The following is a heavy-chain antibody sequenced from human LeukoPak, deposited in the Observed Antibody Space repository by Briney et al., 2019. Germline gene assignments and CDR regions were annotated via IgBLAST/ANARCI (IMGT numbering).Heavy chain of an antibody. V-gene: IGHV3-9*01. D-gene: IGHD6-19*01. CDR2: ISWNSGSI. Sequence: GGSLRLSCAASGFTVSTNYMSWVRQAPGKGLEWVSGISWNSGSIGYADSVKGRFTISRDNAKNSLYLQMNSLRAEDTALYYCAKSHSIAVAGTSYFDYWGQGTLVTVSS. CDR3: AKSHSIAVAGTSYFDY. J-gene: IGHJ4*02. CDR1: GFTVSTNY.